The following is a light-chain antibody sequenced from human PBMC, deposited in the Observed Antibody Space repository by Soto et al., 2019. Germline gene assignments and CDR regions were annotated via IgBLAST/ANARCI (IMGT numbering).Light chain of an antibody. CDR3: MQALQTPYT. J-gene: IGKJ2*01. CDR1: QSLLHSNGYTY. CDR2: WGS. V-gene: IGKV2-28*01. Sequence: DIVMTQSPLSLPVTPGEPASISCRSSQSLLHSNGYTYFHWYLQKPGQSPQLLIYWGSSRASGVPDRCSGRASGTDFTLKISRVEAEDVGIYYCMQALQTPYTFGQGTKLEIK.